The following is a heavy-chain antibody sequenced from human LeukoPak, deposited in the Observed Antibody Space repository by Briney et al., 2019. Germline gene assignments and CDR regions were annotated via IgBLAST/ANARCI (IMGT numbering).Heavy chain of an antibody. CDR3: AKIPTYYDYVWGSYRPYFDY. D-gene: IGHD3-16*02. CDR2: ISGSGGST. CDR1: GFTFSSYA. Sequence: PGGSLRLSCAASGFTFSSYAMSWVRQAPGKGLEWVSAISGSGGSTYYADSVKGRFTIPRDNSKNTLYLQMNSLRAEDTAVYYCAKIPTYYDYVWGSYRPYFDYWGQGTLVTVSS. V-gene: IGHV3-23*01. J-gene: IGHJ4*02.